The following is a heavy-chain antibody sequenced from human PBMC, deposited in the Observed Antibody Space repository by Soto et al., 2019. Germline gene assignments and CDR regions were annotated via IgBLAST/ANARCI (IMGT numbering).Heavy chain of an antibody. Sequence: QVQLAQSGAEVRKPGSSVKVSCRASGGSFSDFAFSWVRQAPGQGLEWMGGIIPMFAATKYAQRFQGRVTITAGASTRADYLALSSLTSDDSAVYYCARGGIVAVPAALSSYDDYTNYRFDSWGQGTLVSVSS. CDR2: IIPMFAAT. V-gene: IGHV1-69*01. CDR1: GGSFSDFA. J-gene: IGHJ4*02. CDR3: ARGGIVAVPAALSSYDDYTNYRFDS. D-gene: IGHD2-15*01.